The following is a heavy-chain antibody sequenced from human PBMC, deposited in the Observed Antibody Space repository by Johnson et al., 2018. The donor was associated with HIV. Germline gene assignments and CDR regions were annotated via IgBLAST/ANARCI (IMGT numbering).Heavy chain of an antibody. CDR1: GFTFSDYY. V-gene: IGHV3-11*04. CDR2: ISNTGNTI. D-gene: IGHD1-1*01. CDR3: ATDILFGTTRSDHDAFDT. Sequence: QVQLVESGGGLVKPGGSLRVSCAASGFTFSDYYMSWIRQAPGNGLEWVSYISNTGNTIYYADSVKGRFTISRDNAKNSLFLQMNSLRAEDTGVYYCATDILFGTTRSDHDAFDTWGQGTMVTVSS. J-gene: IGHJ3*02.